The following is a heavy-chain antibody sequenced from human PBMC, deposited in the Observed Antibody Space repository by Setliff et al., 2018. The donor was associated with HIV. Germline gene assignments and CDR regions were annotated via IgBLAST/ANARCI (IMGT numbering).Heavy chain of an antibody. Sequence: GESLKISCKGSGYTFTTYWIGWVRQMPGKGLEWMGIIYPGDSDTKYSPSFQGRITISAGKSISTAYLQWSSLKASDTAIYYCARAPARANGVFDFWGQGTMVTVSS. CDR1: GYTFTTYW. CDR2: IYPGDSDT. J-gene: IGHJ3*01. D-gene: IGHD2-8*01. CDR3: ARAPARANGVFDF. V-gene: IGHV5-51*01.